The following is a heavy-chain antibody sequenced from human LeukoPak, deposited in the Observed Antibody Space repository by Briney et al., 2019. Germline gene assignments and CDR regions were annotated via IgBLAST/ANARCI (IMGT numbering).Heavy chain of an antibody. CDR1: GGSFSAYS. D-gene: IGHD3-22*01. V-gene: IGHV4-34*01. Sequence: PSETLSLTCAVYGGSFSAYSWSWIRQPPGKGLEWIGEINHRGSTNYNPSLKSRVTVSLDTSKNQFSLKLSSVTAADTAVYYCARRGGGYYYDSSGTLDYWGQGTLVTVSS. CDR2: INHRGST. J-gene: IGHJ4*02. CDR3: ARRGGGYYYDSSGTLDY.